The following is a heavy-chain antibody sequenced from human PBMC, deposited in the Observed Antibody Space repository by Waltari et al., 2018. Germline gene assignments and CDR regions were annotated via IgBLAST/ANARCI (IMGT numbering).Heavy chain of an antibody. CDR3: ARGPMLDYGDNSGHYYYGLDV. D-gene: IGHD4-17*01. Sequence: QVQLQQWGAGLLKPSETLSPPCAVYVESFTGYFWSWIRQPPGKGLGWIGEISHSGRTNFNPSLKNRVTISVDTSKNQFSLKLSSVTAADAAVYFCARGPMLDYGDNSGHYYYGLDVWGQGTTVIVSS. J-gene: IGHJ6*02. CDR1: VESFTGYF. CDR2: ISHSGRT. V-gene: IGHV4-34*01.